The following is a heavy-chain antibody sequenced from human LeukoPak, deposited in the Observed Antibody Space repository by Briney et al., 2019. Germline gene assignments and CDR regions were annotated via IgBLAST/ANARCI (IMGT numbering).Heavy chain of an antibody. V-gene: IGHV3-23*01. Sequence: GGSLRLSCAASGFTFSHYGMTWVRQAPGKGLEWVSAISGSGGSTYYAGSVKGRFTISRDNSKNTLYLQMNSLRADDAAVYYCAKSNHVTAIDYWGQGTLVTVSS. J-gene: IGHJ4*02. D-gene: IGHD2-21*02. CDR2: ISGSGGST. CDR3: AKSNHVTAIDY. CDR1: GFTFSHYG.